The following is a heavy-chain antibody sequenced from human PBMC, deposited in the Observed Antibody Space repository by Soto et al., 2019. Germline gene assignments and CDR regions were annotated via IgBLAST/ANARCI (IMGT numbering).Heavy chain of an antibody. D-gene: IGHD1-1*01. CDR1: GFTFSSYS. CDR2: ISGGGDNT. CDR3: AKRERWPASGPY. Sequence: EVQLLESGGCLVQPGGSLRLSCAASGFTFSSYSMTWVRQAPGKGLEWVSDISGGGDNTYYADSVKGRFTISRDNSKSTLYLQLNSLRAEDTALYYCAKRERWPASGPYWGQGTLVTVSS. V-gene: IGHV3-23*01. J-gene: IGHJ4*02.